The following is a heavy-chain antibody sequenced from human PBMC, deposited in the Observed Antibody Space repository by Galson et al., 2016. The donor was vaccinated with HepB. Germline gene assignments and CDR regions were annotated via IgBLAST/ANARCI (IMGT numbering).Heavy chain of an antibody. CDR3: ARLAGVSTRFDY. CDR2: TNGKTDQT. J-gene: IGHJ4*02. Sequence: SLRLSCAASGFIFNDYYMAWVRQAPGQGLEWVSYTNGKTDQTDYADSIRGRFIISRDNTKNSVFLQMGALRVEDSATYYCARLAGVSTRFDYWGQGILVTVSS. CDR1: GFIFNDYY. D-gene: IGHD1-14*01. V-gene: IGHV3-11*03.